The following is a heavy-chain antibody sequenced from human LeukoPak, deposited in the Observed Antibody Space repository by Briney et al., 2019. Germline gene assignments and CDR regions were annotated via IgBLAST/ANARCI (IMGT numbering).Heavy chain of an antibody. CDR2: SCNIGST. D-gene: IGHD1-14*01. J-gene: IGHJ6*03. CDR3: ARVRGSAEFHYMDV. V-gene: IGHV4-59*01. Sequence: AQTPFLSCALSGGFTSIDYRSGIRAPPQRGLWWVGDSCNIGSTNYHPSLKSRVTIPVDTSKNQFSLKLSSVTAADTAVYYCARVRGSAEFHYMDVWGKGTTVTVSS. CDR1: GGFTSIDY.